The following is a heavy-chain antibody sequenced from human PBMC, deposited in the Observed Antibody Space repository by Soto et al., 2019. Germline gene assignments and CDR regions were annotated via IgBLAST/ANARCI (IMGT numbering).Heavy chain of an antibody. D-gene: IGHD3-22*01. J-gene: IGHJ4*02. CDR3: ARHIRADYYDSSGYYGL. CDR2: ISYDGSNK. V-gene: IGHV3-30*03. CDR1: GFTFSNYG. Sequence: QVQLVESGGGVVQPGRSLRLSCAASGFTFSNYGMHWVRQAPGKGLEWVAVISYDGSNKYYGDSVKGRFTISRDNSKNTLYLQMNRLRAEDTAVYYCARHIRADYYDSSGYYGLWGQGTLVTVSS.